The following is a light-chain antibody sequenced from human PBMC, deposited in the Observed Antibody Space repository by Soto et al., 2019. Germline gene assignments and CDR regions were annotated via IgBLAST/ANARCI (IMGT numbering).Light chain of an antibody. J-gene: IGKJ5*01. V-gene: IGKV1-5*01. CDR2: DAS. CDR1: QSISSW. CDR3: QQYSSYLIT. Sequence: DVRMTQSPSTLSASVGDRVTITCRASQSISSWLAWYQQKPGKAPKLLIYDASTLESGVPSRFSGSGSGTEFTLTITSLQPDDFATYYCQQYSSYLITFGQGTRLEIK.